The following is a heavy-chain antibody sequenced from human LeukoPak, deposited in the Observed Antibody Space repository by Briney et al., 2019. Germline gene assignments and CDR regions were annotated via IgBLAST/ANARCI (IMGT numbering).Heavy chain of an antibody. D-gene: IGHD6-19*01. J-gene: IGHJ4*02. CDR3: AKANSAGWFPCDY. CDR1: GFTFSSYA. CDR2: ISGSGGST. V-gene: IGHV3-23*01. Sequence: GGSLRLSCAASGFTFSSYAMSWVRQAPGKGLEWVSAISGSGGSTYYADSVKGRFTISRDNSKNTLSLQMDSLRAEDTAVYYCAKANSAGWFPCDYWGQGTLVTVSS.